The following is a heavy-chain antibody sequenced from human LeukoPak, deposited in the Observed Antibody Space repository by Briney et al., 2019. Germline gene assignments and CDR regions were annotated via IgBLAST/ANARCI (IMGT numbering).Heavy chain of an antibody. CDR1: RYTFTGYY. J-gene: IGHJ3*02. Sequence: ASVKVSCKASRYTFTGYYMHWVRQAPGQGLEWMGWINPNSGGTNYAQKFQGRVTMTRDTSISTAYMELSRLRSDDTAVYYCARDSATVTTSGAFDIWGQGTMVTVSS. D-gene: IGHD4-17*01. V-gene: IGHV1-2*02. CDR2: INPNSGGT. CDR3: ARDSATVTTSGAFDI.